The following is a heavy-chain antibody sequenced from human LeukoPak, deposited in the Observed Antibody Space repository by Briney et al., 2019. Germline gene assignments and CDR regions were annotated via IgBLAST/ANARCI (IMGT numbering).Heavy chain of an antibody. CDR1: GFTFSSYA. D-gene: IGHD2-15*01. CDR3: AKASWCSGGSCYPSYYFDY. CDR2: ISGSGGST. Sequence: GGSLRLSCAASGFTFSSYAMSWVRQAPGKGLEWVSAISGSGGSTYYADSVKGRFTISRDNSKNTLYLQMNSLRAEDTAVYYCAKASWCSGGSCYPSYYFDYWGQGTLVTVSS. V-gene: IGHV3-23*01. J-gene: IGHJ4*02.